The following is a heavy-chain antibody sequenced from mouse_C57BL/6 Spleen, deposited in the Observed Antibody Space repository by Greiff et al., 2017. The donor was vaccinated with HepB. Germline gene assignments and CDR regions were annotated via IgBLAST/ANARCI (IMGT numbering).Heavy chain of an antibody. D-gene: IGHD2-1*01. Sequence: EVMLVESGGGLVKPGGSLKLSCAASGFTFSDYGMHWVRQAPEKGLEWVAYISSGSSTIYYADTVKGRFPISRDNAKNTLFLQMTSLRSEDTAMYYCARNYGNYVLDAMDYWGQGTSVTVSS. V-gene: IGHV5-17*01. J-gene: IGHJ4*01. CDR2: ISSGSSTI. CDR1: GFTFSDYG. CDR3: ARNYGNYVLDAMDY.